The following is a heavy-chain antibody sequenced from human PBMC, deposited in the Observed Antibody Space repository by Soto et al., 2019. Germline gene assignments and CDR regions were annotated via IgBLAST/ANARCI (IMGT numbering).Heavy chain of an antibody. J-gene: IGHJ4*02. D-gene: IGHD6-6*01. CDR3: ARNSSSPDY. CDR1: GGSFSGYY. CDR2: MNHSGST. V-gene: IGHV4-34*01. Sequence: QVQLQQWGAGLLKPSETLSLTCAVYGGSFSGYYWSWIRQPPGKGLEWIGEMNHSGSTNYNPSLKSRVTISVDTSKNQFSLKVSSVTAADTAVYYCARNSSSPDYWGQGTLVTVSS.